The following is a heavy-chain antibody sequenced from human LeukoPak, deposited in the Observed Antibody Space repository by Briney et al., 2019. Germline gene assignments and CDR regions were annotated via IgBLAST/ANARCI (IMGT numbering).Heavy chain of an antibody. CDR3: ARAAYRYSGSVL. CDR2: IYSGGST. Sequence: GGSLRLSCAASGFTVSSNYMSWVRQAPGKGLEWVSVIYSGGSTYYADSVKGRFTISRDNSKNTLYLPMNSLRAEDTAVYYCARAAYRYSGSVLWGQGTLVTVSS. V-gene: IGHV3-66*01. D-gene: IGHD1-26*01. J-gene: IGHJ4*02. CDR1: GFTVSSNY.